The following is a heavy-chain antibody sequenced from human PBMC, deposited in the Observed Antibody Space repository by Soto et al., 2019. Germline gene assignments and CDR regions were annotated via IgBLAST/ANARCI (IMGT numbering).Heavy chain of an antibody. CDR2: IYSGGST. J-gene: IGHJ4*02. CDR3: AKLGEWELLTYYFDY. CDR1: GFTVSSNY. V-gene: IGHV3-53*01. Sequence: GGSLRLSCAASGFTVSSNYMSWVRQAPGKGLEWVSVIYSGGSTYYADSVKGRFTISRHNSKNTLYLQMNSLRAEDTAVYYCAKLGEWELLTYYFDYWGQGTLVTVSS. D-gene: IGHD1-26*01.